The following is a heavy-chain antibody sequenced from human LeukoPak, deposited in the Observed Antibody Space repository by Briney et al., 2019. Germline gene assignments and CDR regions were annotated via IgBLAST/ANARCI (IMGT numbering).Heavy chain of an antibody. D-gene: IGHD1-26*01. CDR2: ISYDGSNK. J-gene: IGHJ4*02. CDR3: ARDFNSGSYDY. V-gene: IGHV3-30*04. Sequence: PGRSLRLSCAASGFTFSSYAMHWVRQAPGKGLEWVAVISYDGSNKYYADSVKGRFTISRDNAKNSLYLQMNSLRAEDTAVYYCARDFNSGSYDYWGQGTLVTVSS. CDR1: GFTFSSYA.